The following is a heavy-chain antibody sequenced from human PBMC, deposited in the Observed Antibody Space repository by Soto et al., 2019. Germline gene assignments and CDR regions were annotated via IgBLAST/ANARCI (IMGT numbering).Heavy chain of an antibody. CDR2: ISYDGSNK. Sequence: PGGSLRLSCAASGFTFNSYGMHWVRQAPGKGLEWVAVISYDGSNKYYADSVKGRFTISRDNSKNTLYLQMNSLRAEDTAVYYCAKGSYRGIAVASGGYWGQGTLVTVSS. J-gene: IGHJ4*02. V-gene: IGHV3-30*18. CDR3: AKGSYRGIAVASGGY. D-gene: IGHD6-19*01. CDR1: GFTFNSYG.